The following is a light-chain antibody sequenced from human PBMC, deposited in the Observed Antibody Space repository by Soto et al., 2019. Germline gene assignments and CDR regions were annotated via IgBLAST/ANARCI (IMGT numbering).Light chain of an antibody. CDR1: QSISSTY. CDR2: GAS. V-gene: IGKV3-20*01. Sequence: EIVLTQSPGTLSLSPGERATLSCRASQSISSTYFAWYQQQTGQAPRLLFYGASSRATDIPERFSGSGAGREFTLPISSLEPEDFAVYYCQQYGSSPPWTFGQGTKVELK. J-gene: IGKJ1*01. CDR3: QQYGSSPPWT.